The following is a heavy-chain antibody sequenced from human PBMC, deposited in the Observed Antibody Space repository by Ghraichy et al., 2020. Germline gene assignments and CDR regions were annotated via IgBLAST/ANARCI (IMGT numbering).Heavy chain of an antibody. CDR1: GGSISSSSYY. J-gene: IGHJ6*03. CDR2: IYYSGST. Sequence: SETLSLTCTVSGGSISSSSYYWGWIRQPPGKGLEWIGSIYYSGSTYYNPSLKSRVTISVDTSKNQFSLKLSSVTAADTAVYYCASLGSVFGVVNRQYYYYYMDVWGKGTTVTVSS. D-gene: IGHD3-3*01. V-gene: IGHV4-39*07. CDR3: ASLGSVFGVVNRQYYYYYMDV.